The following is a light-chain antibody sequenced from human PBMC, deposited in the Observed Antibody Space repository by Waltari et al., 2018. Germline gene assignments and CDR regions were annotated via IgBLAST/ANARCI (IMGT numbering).Light chain of an antibody. Sequence: QSVLTQPPSASGTPGQRVTISCSGSRSNIGSNTVNWYRQLPGTAPKLLIYSNNQRPSRVPDRFSGSKSGTSSSLAISGLQSEDDADYYCAAWDDSLNAFYVFGTGTKVTVL. CDR3: AAWDDSLNAFYV. V-gene: IGLV1-44*01. J-gene: IGLJ1*01. CDR1: RSNIGSNT. CDR2: SNN.